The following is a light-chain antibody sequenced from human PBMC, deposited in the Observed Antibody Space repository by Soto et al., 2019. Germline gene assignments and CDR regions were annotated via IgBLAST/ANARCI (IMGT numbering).Light chain of an antibody. Sequence: EIVLTQSPGTLSLSPGERATLSCRASQSVSSSYLAWYQQKPGQAPRLLIYGAFSRATGIPDRFCGSGSGTDFSLTISRLEPEDFAVYYCQQYGSSPPYTFGQGTKLEIK. J-gene: IGKJ2*01. CDR1: QSVSSSY. CDR3: QQYGSSPPYT. CDR2: GAF. V-gene: IGKV3-20*01.